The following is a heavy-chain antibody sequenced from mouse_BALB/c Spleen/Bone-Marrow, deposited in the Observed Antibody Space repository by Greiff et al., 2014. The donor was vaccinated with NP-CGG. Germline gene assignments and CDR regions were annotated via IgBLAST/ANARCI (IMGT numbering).Heavy chain of an antibody. CDR1: GYTLTSYY. V-gene: IGHV1S81*02. D-gene: IGHD1-1*01. CDR2: INPSNGGT. CDR3: TRDHYYYGSSYWYFDV. Sequence: QVQLQQSGAELVKPGASVKLPCKASGYTLTSYYMYWVKQRPGQGLEWIGGINPSNGGTNFNEKFKSKATLTVDKSSSTAYMQLSSLTSEDSAVYYCTRDHYYYGSSYWYFDVWGAGTTVTVSS. J-gene: IGHJ1*01.